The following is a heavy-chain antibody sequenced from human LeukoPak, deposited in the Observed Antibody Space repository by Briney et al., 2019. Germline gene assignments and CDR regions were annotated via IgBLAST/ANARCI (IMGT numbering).Heavy chain of an antibody. CDR2: IIPILGIA. CDR1: GGTFSSYA. J-gene: IGHJ4*02. Sequence: ASVKVSCKASGGTFSSYAISWVRQAPGQGLEWMGRIIPILGIANYAQKFQGRVTITADKSTSTAYMELSSLRSEDTAVYYCARPSTTYYSDSSGYYLFDYWGQGTLVTVSS. CDR3: ARPSTTYYSDSSGYYLFDY. D-gene: IGHD3-22*01. V-gene: IGHV1-69*04.